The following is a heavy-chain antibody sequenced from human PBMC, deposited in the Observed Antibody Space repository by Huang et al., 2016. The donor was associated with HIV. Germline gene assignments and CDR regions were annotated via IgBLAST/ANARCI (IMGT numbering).Heavy chain of an antibody. V-gene: IGHV5-51*01. Sequence: EVQLVQSGAEVKKPGESLRISCKGSGSNFGTYWLGWARQMTGKGLEWSGMSYPGDVDTSYRPSVQVQVTIAVDDSINTAYLQWYSLKASDTAMYYCARHFEGGSSSFIRYFDSWGQGTLVTISS. CDR2: SYPGDVDT. CDR1: GSNFGTYW. CDR3: ARHFEGGSSSFIRYFDS. D-gene: IGHD6-6*01. J-gene: IGHJ4*02.